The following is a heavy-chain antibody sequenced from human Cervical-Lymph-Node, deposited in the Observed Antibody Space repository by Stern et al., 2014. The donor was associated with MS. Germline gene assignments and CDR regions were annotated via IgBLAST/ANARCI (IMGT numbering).Heavy chain of an antibody. D-gene: IGHD2/OR15-2a*01. Sequence: QVQLVQSGPGLVKPSQSLSLTCTVSGGSISSGGYYWSWIRQHPGKGLEWIGYMYYRGNTYYNPSLKSRVTISVDTSKNQFSLKLSSVTAADTAVYYCARGLTVKYYYGMDVWGQGTTVTVSS. CDR1: GGSISSGGYY. CDR2: MYYRGNT. J-gene: IGHJ6*02. V-gene: IGHV4-31*03. CDR3: ARGLTVKYYYGMDV.